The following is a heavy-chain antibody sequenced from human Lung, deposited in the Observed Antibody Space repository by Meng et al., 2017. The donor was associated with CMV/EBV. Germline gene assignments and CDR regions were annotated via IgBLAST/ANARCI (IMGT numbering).Heavy chain of an antibody. D-gene: IGHD3-10*02. CDR1: YP. Sequence: YPLCWVRQPPRKRLEWVSVISATGDNPFYPDSVQGRVTISRDNTQNTLYFQIHSLRAEDTALYYCSKDGDFCSGRLTLGYFDPWGRGTLVTVSS. CDR2: ISATGDNP. V-gene: IGHV3-23*01. CDR3: SKDGDFCSGRLTLGYFDP. J-gene: IGHJ2*01.